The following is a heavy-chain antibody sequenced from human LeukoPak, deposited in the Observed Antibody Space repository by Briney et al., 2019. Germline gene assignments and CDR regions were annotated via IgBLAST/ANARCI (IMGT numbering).Heavy chain of an antibody. V-gene: IGHV3-30*18. CDR3: AKDTPSGYGDYAYGYFDY. D-gene: IGHD4-17*01. Sequence: PGGSLRLSCAASGFTFSSYGMHWVRQTPGKGLEWVAIISYEGSNKNYADSVKGRFIISRDNSKNTLYLQMNSLRDEDTAVYYCAKDTPSGYGDYAYGYFDYWGQGSLVTVSS. CDR2: ISYEGSNK. CDR1: GFTFSSYG. J-gene: IGHJ4*02.